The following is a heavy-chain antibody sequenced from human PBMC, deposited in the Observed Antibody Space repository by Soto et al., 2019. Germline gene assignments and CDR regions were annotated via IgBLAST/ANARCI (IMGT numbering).Heavy chain of an antibody. CDR1: GGTFSSYA. Sequence: QVQLVQSGAEVKKPGSSVKVSCKSSGGTFSSYAISWVRQAPGHVLEWMGGIIPIFGTANYAQKFQGRVTITADESTSTAYMELSSLRSEDTAVYYCASPQTTGNYDYYGMDVWGQGTTVTVSS. J-gene: IGHJ6*02. CDR3: ASPQTTGNYDYYGMDV. D-gene: IGHD4-17*01. CDR2: IIPIFGTA. V-gene: IGHV1-69*12.